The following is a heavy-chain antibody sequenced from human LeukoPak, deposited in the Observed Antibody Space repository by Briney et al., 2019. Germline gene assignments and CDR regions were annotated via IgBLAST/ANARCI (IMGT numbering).Heavy chain of an antibody. D-gene: IGHD4-23*01. Sequence: GGSLRLSCVASGFIFDDYAMHWVRQAPGKGLEWVSGISWNSGSIDYADSVKGRFTISRDNAKNSLYLQMNGLRPEDTALYYCAKDESYGGNSNFDYWGQGTLVTVSS. CDR1: GFIFDDYA. CDR3: AKDESYGGNSNFDY. V-gene: IGHV3-9*01. J-gene: IGHJ4*02. CDR2: ISWNSGSI.